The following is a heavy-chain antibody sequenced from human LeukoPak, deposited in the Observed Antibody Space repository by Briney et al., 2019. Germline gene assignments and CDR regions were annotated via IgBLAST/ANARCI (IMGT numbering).Heavy chain of an antibody. J-gene: IGHJ3*01. CDR1: GFNFSSWA. V-gene: IGHV3-30*04. Sequence: PGGSLRLSCAASGFNFSSWAMHWVRQAPGKGLEWVAIISPDGHNQYYANSVKGRFTISRDNSRNTLFLELNSLRTDDTSMFFCARPGLGIGAADLGDDAFDVWGQGTMVTVSS. D-gene: IGHD6-13*01. CDR3: ARPGLGIGAADLGDDAFDV. CDR2: ISPDGHNQ.